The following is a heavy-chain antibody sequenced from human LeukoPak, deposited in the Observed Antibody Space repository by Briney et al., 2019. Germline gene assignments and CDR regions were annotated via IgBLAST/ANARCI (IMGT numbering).Heavy chain of an antibody. CDR1: GFTFSSYA. CDR3: DNHNGYYFDN. D-gene: IGHD1-1*01. Sequence: GGSLRLSCAASGFTFSSYAMRWVRQAPGKGLVWVSAISGSGGSTYSADSVKGRFTISRDNSKSTLYLQMNSLRGEDTAVYYCDNHNGYYFDNWGQGTLVTVSS. J-gene: IGHJ4*02. CDR2: ISGSGGST. V-gene: IGHV3-23*01.